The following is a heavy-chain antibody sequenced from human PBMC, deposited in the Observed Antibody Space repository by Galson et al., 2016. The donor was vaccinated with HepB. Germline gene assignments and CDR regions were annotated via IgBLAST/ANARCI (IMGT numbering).Heavy chain of an antibody. V-gene: IGHV3-23*01. CDR1: AFVNHI. Sequence: SLRLSCAASAFVNHILAWVRQAPEKGLEWVSTISGVDGSIYYAASVKGRFTISSDNSRNTVYLQMNSLRADDTAVYYCAREGHSSGFCGDFDSWGRGTLVTVSS. D-gene: IGHD3-22*01. CDR3: AREGHSSGFCGDFDS. CDR2: ISGVDGSI. J-gene: IGHJ4*02.